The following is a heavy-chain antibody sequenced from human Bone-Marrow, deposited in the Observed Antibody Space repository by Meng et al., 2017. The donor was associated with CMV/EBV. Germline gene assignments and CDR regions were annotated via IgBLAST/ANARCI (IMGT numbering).Heavy chain of an antibody. CDR2: ISSSSSYI. CDR1: GFTFSSYS. V-gene: IGHV3-21*01. D-gene: IGHD2-2*02. CDR3: AKYPLTLHGMDV. J-gene: IGHJ6*02. Sequence: GESLKISCAASGFTFSSYSMNWVRQAPGKGLEWVSSISSSSSYIYYADSVKGRFTISRDNAKNSLYLQMNSLRAEDTAVYYCAKYPLTLHGMDVWGQGTTVTVSS.